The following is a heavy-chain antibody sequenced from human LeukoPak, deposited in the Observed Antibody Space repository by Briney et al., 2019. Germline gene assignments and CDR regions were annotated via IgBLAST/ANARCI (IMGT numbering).Heavy chain of an antibody. Sequence: GGSLRLSCAASGVTFMSYWMSWVRQAPGKGLEWVAHINEDGRGKYYVDSMKGRFSISRDNAENSLYLQMNSLSAEDTAVYYCARSWNSLDNWGQGTLVIVSS. V-gene: IGHV3-7*04. CDR3: ARSWNSLDN. CDR1: GVTFMSYW. J-gene: IGHJ4*02. CDR2: INEDGRGK. D-gene: IGHD1/OR15-1a*01.